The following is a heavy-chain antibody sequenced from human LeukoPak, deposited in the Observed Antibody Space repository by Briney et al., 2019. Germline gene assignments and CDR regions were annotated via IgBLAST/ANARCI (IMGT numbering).Heavy chain of an antibody. D-gene: IGHD3-10*01. CDR1: GGSFSGYY. CDR3: ARSSSNGLWFGELSSYYYYMDV. J-gene: IGHJ6*03. CDR2: INHSGST. V-gene: IGHV4-34*01. Sequence: PSETLSLTCAVYGGSFSGYYWSWIRQPPGKGLEWIGEINHSGSTNYNPSLKSRVTISVDTSKNQFSLKLSSVTAADTAVYYCARSSSNGLWFGELSSYYYYMDVWGKGTTVTVSS.